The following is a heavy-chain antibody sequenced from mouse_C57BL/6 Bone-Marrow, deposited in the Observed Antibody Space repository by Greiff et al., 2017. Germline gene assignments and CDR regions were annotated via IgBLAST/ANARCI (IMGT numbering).Heavy chain of an antibody. CDR1: GYTFTDYE. Sequence: QVQLKESGAELVRPGASVTLSCKASGYTFTDYEMHWVKQTPVHGLEWIGAIDPETGGTAYNQKFKGKAILTADKSSSTAYMELRSLTSEDSAVYYCTRRHYYGRGPYWGQGTLVTVSA. CDR3: TRRHYYGRGPY. D-gene: IGHD1-1*01. V-gene: IGHV1-15*01. CDR2: IDPETGGT. J-gene: IGHJ3*01.